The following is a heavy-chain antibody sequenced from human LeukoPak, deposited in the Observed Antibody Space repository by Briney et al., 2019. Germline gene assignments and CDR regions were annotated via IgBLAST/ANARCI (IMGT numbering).Heavy chain of an antibody. J-gene: IGHJ4*02. D-gene: IGHD1-1*01. CDR2: LYLSDDK. V-gene: IGHV2-5*01. CDR1: RVSLSTSGVG. CDR3: AHSDRQLELFGY. Sequence: SGPTLVNPTQTLTLTCTFSRVSLSTSGVGVGWIRQPPGKALEWLALLYLSDDKRYSPSLKSRLTITKDTSKNQVVITMANMDPVDTATYYCAHSDRQLELFGYWGQGTLVTVSS.